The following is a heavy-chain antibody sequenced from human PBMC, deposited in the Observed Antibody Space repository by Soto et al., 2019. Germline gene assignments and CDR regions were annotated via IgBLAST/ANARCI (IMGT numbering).Heavy chain of an antibody. CDR3: AREREGTRRASAARLDWFDP. J-gene: IGHJ5*02. CDR1: GYSVSSNSAA. D-gene: IGHD6-6*01. Sequence: SHTLSLTCAISGYSVSSNSAALNWIRQSPSRGLEWLGRTYYRSKWYNDYAVSVKSRITINPDTSKNQFSLQLNSVTPEDTAVYYCAREREGTRRASAARLDWFDPWGQGTLVTVSS. V-gene: IGHV6-1*01. CDR2: TYYRSKWYN.